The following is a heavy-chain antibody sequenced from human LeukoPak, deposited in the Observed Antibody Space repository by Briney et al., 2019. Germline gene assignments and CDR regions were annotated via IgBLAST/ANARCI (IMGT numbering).Heavy chain of an antibody. D-gene: IGHD3-22*01. CDR2: ISAYNGNT. J-gene: IGHJ4*02. CDR1: GYTFTSCG. Sequence: ASVKVSCKASGYTFTSCGISWVRQAPGQGLEWMGWISAYNGNTNYAQKLQGRVTMTTDTSTSTAYMELRSLRSDDTAVYYCARGGLNYYDSSGHFDYWGQGTLVTVSS. V-gene: IGHV1-18*01. CDR3: ARGGLNYYDSSGHFDY.